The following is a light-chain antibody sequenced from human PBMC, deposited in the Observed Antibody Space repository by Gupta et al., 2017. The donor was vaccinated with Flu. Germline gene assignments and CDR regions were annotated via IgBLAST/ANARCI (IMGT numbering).Light chain of an antibody. J-gene: IGLJ3*02. CDR2: EDD. CDR1: SSNIGGHY. V-gene: IGLV1-51*02. CDR3: GTWDSSLSAGG. Sequence: HSVLTQPPSVSAAPGQKVTISCSGSSSNIGGHYVSWYQQVPGTAPKLLIYEDDKRPSGIPDRCSASKSGTSATLGITGLQTGDEADYYCGTWDSSLSAGGFGGGTKLTVL.